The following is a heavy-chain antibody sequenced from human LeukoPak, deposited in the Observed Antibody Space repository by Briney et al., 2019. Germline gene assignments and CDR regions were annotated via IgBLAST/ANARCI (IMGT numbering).Heavy chain of an antibody. V-gene: IGHV3-48*03. CDR3: AKFRSGSSTDY. CDR1: GFTFSTYE. D-gene: IGHD1-26*01. Sequence: GGSLRLSCAASGFTFSTYEMNWVRQAPGKGLEWVSYISSSGSTIYYADSVKGRFTISRDNSKNTLYLQMNSLRAEDTAVYYCAKFRSGSSTDYWGQGTLVTVSS. CDR2: ISSSGSTI. J-gene: IGHJ4*02.